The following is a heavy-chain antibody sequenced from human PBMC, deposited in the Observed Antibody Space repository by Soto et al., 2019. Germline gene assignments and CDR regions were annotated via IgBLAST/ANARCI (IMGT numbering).Heavy chain of an antibody. J-gene: IGHJ4*02. CDR3: VRSSFGCFDY. D-gene: IGHD3-16*01. Sequence: EVQLLESGGGLVQPGGTLTLSCAASGFTLSHYWMHWVRQVPGRGLVWVARLNYDGSETHYADSVRGRFAISRDNAKNTVYLQMSNLRAEDTAIYYGVRSSFGCFDYWGRGTLVTVSS. V-gene: IGHV3-74*01. CDR2: LNYDGSET. CDR1: GFTLSHYW.